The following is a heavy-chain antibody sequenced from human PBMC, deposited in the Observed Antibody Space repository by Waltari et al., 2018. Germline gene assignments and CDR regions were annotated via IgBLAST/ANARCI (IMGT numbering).Heavy chain of an antibody. V-gene: IGHV1-69*04. CDR3: AAGKLIVGATRGNAFDI. CDR2: IIPILGIA. CDR1: GGTFSSYA. D-gene: IGHD1-26*01. Sequence: QVQLVQSGAEVKKPGSSVKVSCKASGGTFSSYAISWVRQAPGQGLEWTGGIIPILGIANYAQKFQGRVTITADESTSTAYMELSSLRSEDTAVYYCAAGKLIVGATRGNAFDIWGQGTMVTVSS. J-gene: IGHJ3*02.